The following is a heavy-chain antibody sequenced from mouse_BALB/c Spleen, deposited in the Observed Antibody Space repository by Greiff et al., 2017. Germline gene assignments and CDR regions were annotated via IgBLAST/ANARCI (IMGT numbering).Heavy chain of an antibody. V-gene: IGHV2-9*02. Sequence: QVQLKESGPGLVAPSQSLSITCTVSGFSLTSYGVHWVRQPPGKGLEWLGVIWAGGSTNYNSALMSRLSISKDNSKSQVFLKRNSLQTDDTAMYYCARGNYDYGAYWGQGTLVTVSA. CDR3: ARGNYDYGAY. D-gene: IGHD2-4*01. CDR2: IWAGGST. J-gene: IGHJ3*01. CDR1: GFSLTSYG.